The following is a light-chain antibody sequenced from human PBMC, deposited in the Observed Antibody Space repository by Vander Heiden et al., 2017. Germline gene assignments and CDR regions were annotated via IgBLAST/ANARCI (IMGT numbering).Light chain of an antibody. CDR3: QQYNNWRA. V-gene: IGKV3-15*01. J-gene: IGKJ4*01. Sequence: DIVMTQSPATLSVSPGERATLSCMASQSVSSNLAWYQQKPGQAPRPLNYGASTRANGIPARVRGSGSGKEFTLTISSLQSEDFAVYYCQQYNNWRAFGGGTKVEIK. CDR1: QSVSSN. CDR2: GAS.